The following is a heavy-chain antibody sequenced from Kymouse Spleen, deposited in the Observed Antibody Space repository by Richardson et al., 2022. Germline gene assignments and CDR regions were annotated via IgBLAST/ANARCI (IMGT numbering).Heavy chain of an antibody. CDR2: IWYDGSNK. CDR1: GFTFSSYG. Sequence: QVQLVESGGGVVQPGRSLRLSCAASGFTFSSYGMHWVRQAPGKGLEWVAVIWYDGSNKYYADSVKGRFTISRDNSKNTLYLQMNSLRAEDTAVYYCARDRLFFVVVPAAMGYSSPSYYYYGMDVWGQGTTVTVSS. CDR3: ARDRLFFVVVPAAMGYSSPSYYYYGMDV. J-gene: IGHJ6*02. V-gene: IGHV3-33*01. D-gene: IGHD2-2*02.